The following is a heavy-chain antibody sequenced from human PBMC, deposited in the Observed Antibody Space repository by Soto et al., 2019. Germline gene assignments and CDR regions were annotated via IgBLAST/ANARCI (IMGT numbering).Heavy chain of an antibody. V-gene: IGHV3-33*01. CDR1: GFTFSSYG. J-gene: IGHJ6*02. Sequence: GGSLRLSCAASGFTFSSYGMHWVRQAPGKGLEWVAVIWYDGSNKYYADSVKGRFTISRDNSKNTLYLQMNSLRAEDTAVYYCARDWQQLVYNYYYYGMDVWGQGTTVTVSS. CDR2: IWYDGSNK. D-gene: IGHD6-13*01. CDR3: ARDWQQLVYNYYYYGMDV.